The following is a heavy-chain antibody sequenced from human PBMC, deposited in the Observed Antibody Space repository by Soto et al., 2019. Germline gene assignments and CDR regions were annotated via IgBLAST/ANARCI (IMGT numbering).Heavy chain of an antibody. CDR3: ARFSLPGTGFLDF. D-gene: IGHD3-9*01. J-gene: IGHJ4*02. Sequence: ASVNVSCKASGYTFTSYAMHWVRQAPGQRLEWMGWINAGNGDRGYAQKFQDRVTMTRDTSSTTVYMELTSLTSDDTAIYYCARFSLPGTGFLDFWGQGALVTVSS. V-gene: IGHV1-3*01. CDR2: INAGNGDR. CDR1: GYTFTSYA.